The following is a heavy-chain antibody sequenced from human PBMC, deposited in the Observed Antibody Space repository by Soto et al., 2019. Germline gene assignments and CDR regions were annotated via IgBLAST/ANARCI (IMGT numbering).Heavy chain of an antibody. D-gene: IGHD3-10*01. V-gene: IGHV1-46*01. CDR2: INPRGFFT. CDR1: GYTFTSYN. CDR3: ARAAGRFGELFWFDP. Sequence: QVQLVQSGAEVKNPAASVIACCKASGYTFTSYNIYWVRQAPGQVLEWVGMINPRGFFTTYAQKCRGRVTMTGDTSTSVVYMELTNLRSEDTAVYYCARAAGRFGELFWFDPWGQGTLVSVSS. J-gene: IGHJ5*02.